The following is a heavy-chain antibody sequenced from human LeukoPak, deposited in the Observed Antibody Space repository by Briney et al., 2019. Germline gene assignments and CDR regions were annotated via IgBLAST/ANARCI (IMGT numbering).Heavy chain of an antibody. D-gene: IGHD1-26*01. V-gene: IGHV3-23*01. Sequence: GGSLRLSCAASGFTFSSYAMSWVRQAPGKGLGWVSAISGSGGSTYYADSVKGRFTISRDNSKNTLYLQMNSLRAEDSALYYCAKVVGVYYFDYWGQGTLVTVSS. J-gene: IGHJ4*02. CDR3: AKVVGVYYFDY. CDR1: GFTFSSYA. CDR2: ISGSGGST.